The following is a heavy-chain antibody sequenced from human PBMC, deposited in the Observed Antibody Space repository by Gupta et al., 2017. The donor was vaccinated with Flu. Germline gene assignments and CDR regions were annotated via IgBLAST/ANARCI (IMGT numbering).Heavy chain of an antibody. CDR2: IYYSGST. CDR1: GGSISSGCYY. V-gene: IGHV4-31*03. D-gene: IGHD6-6*01. Sequence: QVQLQESGPGLVKPSQPLSLTCTVSGGSISSGCYYWSWLRQHPGKGLEWIGYIYYSGSTYYNPSLKSRVTISVDTSKNQFSLKLSSVTAADTAVYYCARDPHQGSSSGFDYWGQGTLVTVSS. J-gene: IGHJ4*02. CDR3: ARDPHQGSSSGFDY.